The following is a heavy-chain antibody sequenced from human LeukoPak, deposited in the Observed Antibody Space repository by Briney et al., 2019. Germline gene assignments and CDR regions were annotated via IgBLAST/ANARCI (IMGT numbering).Heavy chain of an antibody. V-gene: IGHV3-30*18. CDR1: GFTFRSYG. CDR2: ISYDGSNK. J-gene: IGHJ4*02. CDR3: AKDLLLYDYDSIGYYVDY. Sequence: GGSLRLSCAASGFTFRSYGMHWVRQAPGKGLEWVAVISYDGSNKYYADSVKGRFTISRDNSKNTLYLQMNSLRAEDTAVYYCAKDLLLYDYDSIGYYVDYWGQGTLVTVSS. D-gene: IGHD3-22*01.